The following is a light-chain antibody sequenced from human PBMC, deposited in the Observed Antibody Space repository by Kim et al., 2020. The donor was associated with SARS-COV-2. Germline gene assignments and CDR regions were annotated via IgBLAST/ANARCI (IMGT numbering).Light chain of an antibody. J-gene: IGLJ3*02. Sequence: QAGLTQPPSVSKALGQTATLTCTGNGNNVGNEGVAWLQQHQGHPPKLLSYRDDNRPSGISERLSASRSGNTASLTITGLQPEDEADYYCSAWDSSLSAGVFGGGTQLTVL. CDR3: SAWDSSLSAGV. V-gene: IGLV10-54*01. CDR1: GNNVGNEG. CDR2: RDD.